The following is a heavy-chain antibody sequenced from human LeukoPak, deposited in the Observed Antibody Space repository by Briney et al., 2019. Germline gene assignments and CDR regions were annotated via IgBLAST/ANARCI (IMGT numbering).Heavy chain of an antibody. CDR2: ISSSGSGGNT. J-gene: IGHJ4*02. CDR1: GVTLSSYA. Sequence: PGGSLRLSCAASGVTLSSYAVSWARQAPGKGLEWVSGISSSGSGGNTYYADSVKGRFTISRDNSKNTLYLQMNSLRAEDTAVYYCARDGKLGYCSSTSCYKKAFFDYWGQGTLVTVSS. CDR3: ARDGKLGYCSSTSCYKKAFFDY. V-gene: IGHV3-23*01. D-gene: IGHD2-2*02.